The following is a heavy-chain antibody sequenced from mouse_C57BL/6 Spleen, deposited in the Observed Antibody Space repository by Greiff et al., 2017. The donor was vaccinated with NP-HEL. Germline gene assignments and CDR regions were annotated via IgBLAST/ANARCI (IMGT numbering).Heavy chain of an antibody. CDR2: IRNKANGYTT. CDR1: GFTFTDYY. V-gene: IGHV7-3*01. J-gene: IGHJ1*03. Sequence: EVKLMESGGGLVQPGGSLSLSCAASGFTFTDYYMSWVRQPPGKALEWLGFIRNKANGYTTEYSASGKGRFTISRDNSQSILYLQMNALRAEDSATYYCASRDYGSRDYFDVWGTGTTVTVAS. D-gene: IGHD1-1*01. CDR3: ASRDYGSRDYFDV.